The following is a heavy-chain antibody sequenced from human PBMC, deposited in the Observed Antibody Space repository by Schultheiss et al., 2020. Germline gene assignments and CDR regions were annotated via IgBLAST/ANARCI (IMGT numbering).Heavy chain of an antibody. CDR1: GFTFSNAW. Sequence: GGSLRLSCAASGFTFSNAWMSWVRQAPGKGLEWVGRIKSKTDGGTTDYAAPVKGRFTISRDDSKNTLYLQMNSLKTEDTAVYYCTTKYYYDSSGYYDDAFDIWGQGTMVTVSS. CDR2: IKSKTDGGTT. J-gene: IGHJ3*02. D-gene: IGHD3-22*01. V-gene: IGHV3-15*01. CDR3: TTKYYYDSSGYYDDAFDI.